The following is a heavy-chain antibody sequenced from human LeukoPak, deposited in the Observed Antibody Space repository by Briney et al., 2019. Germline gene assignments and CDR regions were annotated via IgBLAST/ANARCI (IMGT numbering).Heavy chain of an antibody. CDR3: ATDGAGFDT. Sequence: GGSLRLSCAASGFTFNDYYMSWIRQAPGKGLEWLSYINIGGTNAHYADSVKGRFTISRDNAKKSLYLEMNNLRAEDTAVYYCATDGAGFDTWGQGVLVTVSS. CDR1: GFTFNDYY. V-gene: IGHV3-11*01. CDR2: INIGGTNA. J-gene: IGHJ5*02.